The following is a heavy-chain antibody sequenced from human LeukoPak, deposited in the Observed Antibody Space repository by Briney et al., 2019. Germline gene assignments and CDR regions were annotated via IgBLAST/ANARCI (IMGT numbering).Heavy chain of an antibody. J-gene: IGHJ6*03. D-gene: IGHD6-19*01. V-gene: IGHV3-30*03. CDR3: ARDAKVRGAVAGLYYYYYYMDV. Sequence: GGSLRLSCAASGFTFSSYGMHWVRQAPGEGLEWVAVISYDGSNKYYADSVKGRFTISRDNSKNTLYLQMNSLRAEDTAVYYCARDAKVRGAVAGLYYYYYYMDVWGKGTTVTVSS. CDR2: ISYDGSNK. CDR1: GFTFSSYG.